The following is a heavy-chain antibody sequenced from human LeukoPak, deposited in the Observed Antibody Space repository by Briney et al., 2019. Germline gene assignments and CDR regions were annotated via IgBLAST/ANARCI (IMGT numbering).Heavy chain of an antibody. J-gene: IGHJ2*01. V-gene: IGHV1-69*05. CDR2: IIPNFGTA. Sequence: GASVKVSCKASGYTFTSYGISWVRQAPGQGLEWMGGIIPNFGTANYAQKFQGRVTITTDESTGTAYMELSSLRSEDTAVYYCARGPGGGSYAGFYWYFDLWGRGTLVTVSS. CDR3: ARGPGGGSYAGFYWYFDL. D-gene: IGHD1-26*01. CDR1: GYTFTSYG.